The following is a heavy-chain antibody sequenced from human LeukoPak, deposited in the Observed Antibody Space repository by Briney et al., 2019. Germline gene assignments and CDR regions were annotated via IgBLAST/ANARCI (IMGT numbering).Heavy chain of an antibody. CDR2: IWYDGSNK. V-gene: IGHV3-33*01. D-gene: IGHD3-3*01. J-gene: IGHJ5*02. CDR3: ARDLEDSVRYYDFWSGYP. Sequence: PGGSLTLSCAASGFTFSSYGMHWVRQAPGKGLEWVAVIWYDGSNKYYADSVKGRFTISRDNSKNTLYLQMTSLRAEDTAVYYCARDLEDSVRYYDFWSGYPWGQGTLVTVSS. CDR1: GFTFSSYG.